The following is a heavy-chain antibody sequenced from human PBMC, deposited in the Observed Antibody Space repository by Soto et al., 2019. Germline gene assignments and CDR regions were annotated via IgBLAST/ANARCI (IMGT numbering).Heavy chain of an antibody. CDR3: VSQRTTVPTQAYFDY. D-gene: IGHD4-17*01. CDR1: GGSVTNSSYY. CDR2: VYYRGRS. J-gene: IGHJ4*02. Sequence: SETLSLTCTVSGGSVTNSSYYWGWIRQSPGKGLEWIRSVYYRGRSYSKSSVKSRVTISVDTSKNRFSLSLNSVTASDTAVYFCVSQRTTVPTQAYFDYWGPGALVTVSS. V-gene: IGHV4-39*01.